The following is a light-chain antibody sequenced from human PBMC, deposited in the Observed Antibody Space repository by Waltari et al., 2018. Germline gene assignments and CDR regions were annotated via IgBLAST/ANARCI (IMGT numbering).Light chain of an antibody. V-gene: IGKV1-5*01. CDR3: QHYNSYSCT. Sequence: DIQMTQSPSTLSASVGDRGTLTGRASQGISAWLAWDQQKPGKGPKLLIYDASNLESGVPSRFSGSGYGTEFTLTISSLQPDDFATYYCQHYNSYSCTFGQGTKVEIK. J-gene: IGKJ1*01. CDR2: DAS. CDR1: QGISAW.